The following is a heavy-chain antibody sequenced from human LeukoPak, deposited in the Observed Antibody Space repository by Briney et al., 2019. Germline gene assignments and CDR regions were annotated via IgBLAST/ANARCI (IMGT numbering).Heavy chain of an antibody. D-gene: IGHD1-1*01. V-gene: IGHV3-30*03. CDR3: ARERGGGTTGTMTYDI. J-gene: IGHJ3*02. CDR2: ISYDGSNK. Sequence: PGRSLRLSCAASGFTFSSYGMHWVRQAPGKGLEWVAVISYDGSNKYYADSVKGRFTISRDNSKNTLYLQMNSLRSEDTAVYYWARERGGGTTGTMTYDIWGQGTMVTVSS. CDR1: GFTFSSYG.